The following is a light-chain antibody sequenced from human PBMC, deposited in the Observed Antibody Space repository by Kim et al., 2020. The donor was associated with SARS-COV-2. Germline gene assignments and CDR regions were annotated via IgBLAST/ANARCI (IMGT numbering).Light chain of an antibody. CDR1: QSVISY. J-gene: IGKJ5*01. V-gene: IGKV3-11*01. CDR3: EFPRNCPLT. Sequence: PGERATLSCRASQSVISYSPWYQHKPAQAPSLLIYNAFNRATDIPARFTGIGSEADFNLTTSSLESEGFTVYYCEFPRNCPLTFAQGTRLE. CDR2: NAF.